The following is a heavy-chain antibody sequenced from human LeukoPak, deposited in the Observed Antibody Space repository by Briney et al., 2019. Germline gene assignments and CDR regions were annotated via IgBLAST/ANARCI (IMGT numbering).Heavy chain of an antibody. CDR1: GYTFTNYA. V-gene: IGHV7-4-1*02. CDR2: IHPSTGNP. J-gene: IGHJ4*02. CDR3: ARAYQRLGELSLPNY. D-gene: IGHD3-16*02. Sequence: GASVKVSCKASGYTFTNYAMNWVRQAPGQGLEWMGWIHPSTGNPTYAQGFTGRFVFSLDTSVSTTYLQISGLKAEDTAVYYCARAYQRLGELSLPNYWGQGTLVTVSS.